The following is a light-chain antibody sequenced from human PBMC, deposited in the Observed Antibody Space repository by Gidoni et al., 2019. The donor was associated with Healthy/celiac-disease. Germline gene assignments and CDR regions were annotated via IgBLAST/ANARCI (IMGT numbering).Light chain of an antibody. V-gene: IGLV2-14*03. CDR3: SSYTSSSTLVV. J-gene: IGLJ2*01. Sequence: QSALTHPASVSVSPGPSITISCTGTSSDVGGYNYVSWYQQHPGKAPKLMIYDGSNRPSGVPNRFSGAKSGNTASLTISGLQAEDEADYYCSSYTSSSTLVVFGGGTKLTVL. CDR2: DGS. CDR1: SSDVGGYNY.